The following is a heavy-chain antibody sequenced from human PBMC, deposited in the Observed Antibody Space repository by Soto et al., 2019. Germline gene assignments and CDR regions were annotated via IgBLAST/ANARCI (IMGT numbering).Heavy chain of an antibody. V-gene: IGHV4-31*03. CDR3: ARGLPIAAAGTDWFDP. CDR1: GGSISSGGYY. J-gene: IGHJ5*02. Sequence: PSETLSLTCTVSGGSISSGGYYWSWIRQHPGKGLEWIGYIYYSGSTYYNPSLKSRVTISVDTSKNQFSLKLSSVTAADTAVYYCARGLPIAAAGTDWFDPWGQGTLVTSPQ. CDR2: IYYSGST. D-gene: IGHD6-13*01.